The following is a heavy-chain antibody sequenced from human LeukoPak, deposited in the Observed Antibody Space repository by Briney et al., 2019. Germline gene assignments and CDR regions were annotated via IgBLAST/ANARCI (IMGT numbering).Heavy chain of an antibody. J-gene: IGHJ4*02. Sequence: GGSLRLSCAASEFTFIDHYMDWVRHAPGKGLEWVGRIRNKANRYTTEYAASVKGRFIISRDDSKNSLYLEMNSLKTEETAVYYCARVYSSSWYGSYFDYWGQGALVTVSS. CDR3: ARVYSSSWYGSYFDY. D-gene: IGHD6-13*01. CDR2: IRNKANRYTT. V-gene: IGHV3-72*01. CDR1: EFTFIDHY.